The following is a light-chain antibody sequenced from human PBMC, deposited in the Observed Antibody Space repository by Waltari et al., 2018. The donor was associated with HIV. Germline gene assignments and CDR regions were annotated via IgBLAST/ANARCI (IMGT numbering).Light chain of an antibody. J-gene: IGKJ1*01. CDR3: QQSSSALRT. CDR1: QTIGNY. CDR2: TAS. V-gene: IGKV1-39*01. Sequence: DILMSQSPSSLFASVGGRGTITCRASQTIGNYLNWYQQRPGKAPNLLIHTASGWQSGIPERFRGSGSGTDFTLTISSLQPEDFATYYCQQSSSALRTFGQGTKVEIK.